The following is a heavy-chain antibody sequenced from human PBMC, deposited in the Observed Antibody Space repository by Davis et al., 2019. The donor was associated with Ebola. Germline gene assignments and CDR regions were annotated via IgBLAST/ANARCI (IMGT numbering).Heavy chain of an antibody. J-gene: IGHJ3*01. CDR2: MDVTGVNK. CDR3: AKEMRGLGAFDL. D-gene: IGHD3-16*01. V-gene: IGHV3-23*01. CDR1: GFTVSNCV. Sequence: GESLKISCAASGFTVSNCVITWVRQAPGKGLQWVSGMDVTGVNKQYAASVKGRFTISRDTSKNTLYLQMNSLRADDTAVYFCAKEMRGLGAFDLWGQGTLVTVAS.